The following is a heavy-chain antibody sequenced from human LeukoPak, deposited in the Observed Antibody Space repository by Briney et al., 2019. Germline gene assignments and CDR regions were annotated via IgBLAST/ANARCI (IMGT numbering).Heavy chain of an antibody. CDR1: GYSFTSYW. J-gene: IGHJ4*02. CDR2: IYPGDSDT. V-gene: IGHV5-51*01. Sequence: HGESLKISCKGSGYSFTSYWIGWVRQMPGKGLEWMGIIYPGDSDTRYSPSFQGQVTISADKSISTAYLQWSSLKASDTAMYYCARHWVGGYCSSTSCYTGLDYWGPGTLVTVSS. D-gene: IGHD2-2*02. CDR3: ARHWVGGYCSSTSCYTGLDY.